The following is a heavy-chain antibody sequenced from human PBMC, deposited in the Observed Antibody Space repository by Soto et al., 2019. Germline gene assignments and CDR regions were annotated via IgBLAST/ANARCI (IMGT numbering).Heavy chain of an antibody. CDR2: IYHSGST. J-gene: IGHJ6*02. CDR1: GGSISSSNW. Sequence: QVQLQESGPGLVKPSGTLSLTCAVSGGSISSSNWWSWVRQPPGKGLEWIGEIYHSGSTNYNPSRKSRVPISVDKSKNQFSLKLSSVTAADTAVYYCASVRGGYYYAMDVWGQGTTVTVSS. V-gene: IGHV4-4*02. D-gene: IGHD3-10*02. CDR3: ASVRGGYYYAMDV.